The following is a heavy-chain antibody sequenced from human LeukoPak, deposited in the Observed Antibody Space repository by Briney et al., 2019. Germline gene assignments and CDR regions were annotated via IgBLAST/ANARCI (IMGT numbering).Heavy chain of an antibody. CDR1: GGSITSGGYY. J-gene: IGHJ6*02. Sequence: SETLSLTCTVSGGSITSGGYYWSWIHQHPGKGLEWIGHVYYSGRTYYNPSLKSRVFISVDASKNQFSLKLSSVTAADTAVYYCARALLPTTYHYGLDVWGQGTTVTVSS. CDR2: VYYSGRT. V-gene: IGHV4-31*03. CDR3: ARALLPTTYHYGLDV. D-gene: IGHD2-15*01.